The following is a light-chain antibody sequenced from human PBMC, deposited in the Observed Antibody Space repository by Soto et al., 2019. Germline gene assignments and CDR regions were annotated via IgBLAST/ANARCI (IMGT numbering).Light chain of an antibody. J-gene: IGKJ2*01. Sequence: EIVLTQSPGTLSLSPGERATLSCRASQSVSSSYLAWYQQKPGQAPRLLIYGASSRATGIPDRFSGSGSGTDFTLTISRLEPEDFAVYYCQHYNNWPPGMYTFGQGTKLEIK. CDR2: GAS. CDR3: QHYNNWPPGMYT. V-gene: IGKV3-20*01. CDR1: QSVSSSY.